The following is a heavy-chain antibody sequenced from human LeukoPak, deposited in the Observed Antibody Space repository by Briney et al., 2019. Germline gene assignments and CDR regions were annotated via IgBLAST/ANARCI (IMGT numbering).Heavy chain of an antibody. Sequence: ASVKVSCKASGYTFTGYHIHWVRQAPGQGLEWMGWINPKSGGTNYAQKFEGWVTMTRDTSISTVYMELSRLKSDDTAVYYCARHSIASDGARLFDYWGRGTLVTVSS. CDR3: ARHSIASDGARLFDY. CDR1: GYTFTGYH. D-gene: IGHD2-21*01. V-gene: IGHV1-2*04. J-gene: IGHJ4*02. CDR2: INPKSGGT.